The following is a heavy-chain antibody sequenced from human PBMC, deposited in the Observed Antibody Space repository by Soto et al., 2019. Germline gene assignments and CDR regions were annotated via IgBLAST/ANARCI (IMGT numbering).Heavy chain of an antibody. CDR2: INHSGST. CDR3: ARGRSKVRGGNTRQRPWFDP. CDR1: GGSFSGYY. J-gene: IGHJ5*02. V-gene: IGHV4-34*01. Sequence: SETLSLTCAVYGGSFSGYYWSWIRQPPGKGLEWIGEINHSGSTNYNPSLKSRVTISVDTSKNQFSLKLSSVTAADTAVYYCARGRSKVRGGNTRQRPWFDPWGQGTLVTV. D-gene: IGHD3-10*01.